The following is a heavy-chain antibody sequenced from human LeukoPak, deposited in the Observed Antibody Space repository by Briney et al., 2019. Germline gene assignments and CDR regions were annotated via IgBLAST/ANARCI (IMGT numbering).Heavy chain of an antibody. CDR2: INSDSSYI. J-gene: IGHJ4*02. CDR1: GFTFSIYS. Sequence: GGSLRLSCAASGFTFSIYSMNWVRQAPGKGLEWVSSINSDSSYISYADSVKGRFTISRDNAKNSLYLQMNSLRAEDTTVYYCARDPPYCGGDCPYDYWGQGTLVTVSS. D-gene: IGHD2-21*02. CDR3: ARDPPYCGGDCPYDY. V-gene: IGHV3-21*01.